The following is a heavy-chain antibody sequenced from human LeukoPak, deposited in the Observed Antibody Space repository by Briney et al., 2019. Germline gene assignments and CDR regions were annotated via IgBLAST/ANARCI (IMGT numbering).Heavy chain of an antibody. CDR3: AREGFSDFVMDV. V-gene: IGHV4-39*01. D-gene: IGHD5/OR15-5a*01. J-gene: IGHJ6*03. CDR2: IYYSGST. CDR1: GGSISSSNYY. Sequence: PSETLSLTCTVSGGSISSSNYYWGWIRLSPGKGLEWIGSIYYSGSTYYNPSLKSRVTISVDTSMNQFSLKLNSVTAADTAVYYCAREGFSDFVMDVWGKGTTVTASS.